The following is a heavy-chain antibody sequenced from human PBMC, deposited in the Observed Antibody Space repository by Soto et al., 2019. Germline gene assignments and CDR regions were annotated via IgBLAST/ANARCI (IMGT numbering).Heavy chain of an antibody. J-gene: IGHJ6*02. CDR3: ARDSLEWLDGYYYGMDV. CDR2: IWYDGSNK. V-gene: IGHV3-33*01. Sequence: GESLKISCAASGFTFSSYGMHWVRQAPGKGLEWVAVIWYDGSNKYYADSVKGRFTISRDNSKNTLYLQMNSLRAEDTAVYYCARDSLEWLDGYYYGMDVWGQGTTVTVSS. D-gene: IGHD3-3*01. CDR1: GFTFSSYG.